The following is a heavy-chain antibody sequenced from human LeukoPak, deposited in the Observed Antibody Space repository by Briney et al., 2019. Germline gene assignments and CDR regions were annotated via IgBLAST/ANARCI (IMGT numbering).Heavy chain of an antibody. V-gene: IGHV3-23*01. CDR2: ISTSSSI. D-gene: IGHD6-19*01. J-gene: IGHJ5*02. CDR1: GFTFSSYA. Sequence: GGSLRLSCAASGFTFSSYAMNWVRQAPGKGLEWVSGISTSSSIYYADSVKGRFTISRDNSKNTPYLQMNSLRAEDTAVYYCARDLGLDPQGWFDPWGQGTLVTVSS. CDR3: ARDLGLDPQGWFDP.